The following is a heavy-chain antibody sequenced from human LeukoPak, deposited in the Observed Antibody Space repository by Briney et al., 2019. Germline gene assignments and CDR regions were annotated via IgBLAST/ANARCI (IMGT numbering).Heavy chain of an antibody. CDR3: ARSGYQLLSGPFDY. CDR1: GGSISSYY. CDR2: IYYSGST. Sequence: SSETLALTCTASGGSISSYYWSWFRQPPGKGLEWIAYIYYSGSTNYNPSLKSRVTISVDTSKNQFSLKLSSVTAADTAVYYCARSGYQLLSGPFDYWGQGTLVTVSS. J-gene: IGHJ4*02. V-gene: IGHV4-59*01. D-gene: IGHD2-2*01.